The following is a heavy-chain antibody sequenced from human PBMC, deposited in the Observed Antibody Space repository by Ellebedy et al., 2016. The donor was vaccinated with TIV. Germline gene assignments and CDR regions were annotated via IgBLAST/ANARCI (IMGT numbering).Heavy chain of an antibody. J-gene: IGHJ4*02. CDR3: ARGDSSSSRVYY. CDR2: IYSSGST. V-gene: IGHV4-30-4*01. D-gene: IGHD6-6*01. CDR1: GGSISSGDHY. Sequence: MPSETLSLTCTVSGGSISSGDHYWSWIRQPPGKGLEWIGYIYSSGSTYYNPSLKSRVIISVDTSKKQFSLKLSSVTAADTAVYYCARGDSSSSRVYYWGQGTLVTVSS.